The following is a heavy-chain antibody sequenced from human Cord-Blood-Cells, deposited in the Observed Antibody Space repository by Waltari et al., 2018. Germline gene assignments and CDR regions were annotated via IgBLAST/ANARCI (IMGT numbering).Heavy chain of an antibody. Sequence: QVQLQQWGAGLLKPSETLSLTCAVSGGSFSGSYWSWIRQPPGKGLEWIGEINHSGSTNYNPSLKSRVTISVDTSKNQFSLKLSSVTAADTAVYYCARGFHYDSSGYYFDYWGQGTLVTVSS. J-gene: IGHJ4*02. D-gene: IGHD3-22*01. CDR1: GGSFSGSY. CDR3: ARGFHYDSSGYYFDY. V-gene: IGHV4-34*01. CDR2: INHSGST.